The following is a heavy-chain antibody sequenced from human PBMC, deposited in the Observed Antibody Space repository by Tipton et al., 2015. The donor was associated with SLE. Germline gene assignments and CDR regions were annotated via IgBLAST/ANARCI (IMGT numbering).Heavy chain of an antibody. V-gene: IGHV3-48*03. D-gene: IGHD5-24*01. CDR1: GFTFSSYA. J-gene: IGHJ3*02. CDR2: ISGSGSTI. CDR3: ASCFGLYNYDAFDI. Sequence: SLRLSCAASGFTFSSYAMSWVRQAPGKGLEWVSAISGSGSTIYYADSVKGRFTISRDNAKNSLYLQMNSLRAEDTAVYYCASCFGLYNYDAFDIWGQGTMVTVSS.